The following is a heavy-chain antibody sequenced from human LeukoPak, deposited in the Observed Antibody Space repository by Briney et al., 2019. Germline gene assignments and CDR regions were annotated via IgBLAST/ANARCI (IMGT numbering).Heavy chain of an antibody. J-gene: IGHJ4*02. D-gene: IGHD3-22*01. CDR1: GFTFDDYA. CDR2: IIWNSGRI. CDR3: ARGSYHFDSGGQIDY. V-gene: IGHV3-9*01. Sequence: GGSLRLSCAASGFTFDDYAMHWVRQAPGKGLEWVSGIIWNSGRIDYADSMKDRFTISRDNAKNSLYLQMNSLRTVDTAFYYCARGSYHFDSGGQIDYWGQGTLVTVSS.